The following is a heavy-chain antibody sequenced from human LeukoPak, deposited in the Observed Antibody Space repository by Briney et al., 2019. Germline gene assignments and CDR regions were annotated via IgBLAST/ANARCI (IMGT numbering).Heavy chain of an antibody. CDR2: TYYRSKWYN. Sequence: SQTLSLTCAISGDSVSTNTAAWNWIRQSASRGLEWLGRTYYRSKWYNDYAESVKGRITIKPDTSRNQFSLLLNSVTPEDTAVYYCARSGLWELGYWGQGTLVTVSS. D-gene: IGHD1-26*01. CDR3: ARSGLWELGY. CDR1: GDSVSTNTAA. V-gene: IGHV6-1*01. J-gene: IGHJ4*02.